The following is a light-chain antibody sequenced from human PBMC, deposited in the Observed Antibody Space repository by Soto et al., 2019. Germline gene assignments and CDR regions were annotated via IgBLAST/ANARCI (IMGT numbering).Light chain of an antibody. J-gene: IGKJ4*01. CDR3: HQRSKWPLT. CDR2: DAS. CDR1: QSVRSY. Sequence: EIVLTQSPATLSLSPGERATLSCRASQSVRSYLAWYQQKPGQAPRLLIYDASNRATDIPARFSGSRSGTDFTLTISSLDPEDFAVYYCHQRSKWPLTFGGGTKVEIK. V-gene: IGKV3-11*01.